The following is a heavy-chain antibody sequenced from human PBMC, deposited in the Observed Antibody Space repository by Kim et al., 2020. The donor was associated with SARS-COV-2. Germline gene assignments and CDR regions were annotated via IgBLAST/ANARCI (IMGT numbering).Heavy chain of an antibody. V-gene: IGHV4-4*07. J-gene: IGHJ4*01. CDR2: IYTSGST. CDR3: ARAYSIEHCSGGSCHWWYYFDY. D-gene: IGHD2-15*01. CDR1: GGSISSYY. Sequence: SETLSLTCTVSGGSISSYYWSWIRQPAGKGLEWIGRIYTSGSTNYNPSLKSRVTMSVDTSKNQFSLKLSSVTAADTAVYYCARAYSIEHCSGGSCHWWYYFDYWGQGTLVTVSS.